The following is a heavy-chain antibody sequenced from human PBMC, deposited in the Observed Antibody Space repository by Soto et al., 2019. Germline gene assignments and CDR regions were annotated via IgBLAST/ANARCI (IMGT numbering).Heavy chain of an antibody. D-gene: IGHD3-10*01. Sequence: QVQLVESGGGVVQPGRSLRLSCAASEFTFGNYGMHWVRQAPGKGLEWVAVILNDGSNRYHADSVKDRFTISRDNSKNTLYLQMNSLRAEDTAVYYCARDAEYSGNGMDVWGQGTTVTVS. CDR3: ARDAEYSGNGMDV. CDR2: ILNDGSNR. CDR1: EFTFGNYG. V-gene: IGHV3-33*01. J-gene: IGHJ6*02.